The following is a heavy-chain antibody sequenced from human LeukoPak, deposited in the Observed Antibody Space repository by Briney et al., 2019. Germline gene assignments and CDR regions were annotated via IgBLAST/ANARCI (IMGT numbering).Heavy chain of an antibody. CDR3: ARDRGIRLFGSGSNNNPETLDI. CDR1: GYSFTGYC. D-gene: IGHD3-10*01. J-gene: IGHJ3*02. Sequence: ASVKVSCKASGYSFTGYCLHWVRQAPGQGLEWMGWINPHSGDATYAVRFQGRVTMTRDTSIRTAHMQLSSLRSDDTAVYYCARDRGIRLFGSGSNNNPETLDIWGQGTMVTVSS. CDR2: INPHSGDA. V-gene: IGHV1-2*02.